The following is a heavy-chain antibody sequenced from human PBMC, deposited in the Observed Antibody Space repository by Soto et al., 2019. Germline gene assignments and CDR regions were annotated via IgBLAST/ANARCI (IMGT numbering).Heavy chain of an antibody. J-gene: IGHJ3*01. CDR1: GFSFSVYY. CDR3: VRDRAGTRDFPHNTFYL. Sequence: QVQLVESGGGLVKPGGSLRLSCAASGFSFSVYYMAWVRKAPGSGLEWISSIDRNGDFVYYADSVKGRFTISRDYAKSSLYLQMDSLRDDDTAVYYCVRDRAGTRDFPHNTFYLCGQGTMVTVAS. V-gene: IGHV3-11*01. CDR2: IDRNGDFV. D-gene: IGHD6-19*01.